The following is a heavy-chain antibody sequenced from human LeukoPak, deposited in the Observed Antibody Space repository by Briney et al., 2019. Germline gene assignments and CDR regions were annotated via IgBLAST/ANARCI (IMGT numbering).Heavy chain of an antibody. D-gene: IGHD2-8*01. J-gene: IGHJ6*03. Sequence: GASVKVSCKASGYTFTSYGISWVRQAPGQGLEWMGWISAYNGNTNYAQKLQGRVTMTRDTSISTAYMELSRLRSDDTAVYYCASPSNNCTNGVCRPDYYYYMDVWGKGTTVTVSS. CDR3: ASPSNNCTNGVCRPDYYYYMDV. CDR2: ISAYNGNT. CDR1: GYTFTSYG. V-gene: IGHV1-18*01.